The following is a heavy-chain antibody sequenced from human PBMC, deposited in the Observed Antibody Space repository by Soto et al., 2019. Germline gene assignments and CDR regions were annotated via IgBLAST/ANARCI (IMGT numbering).Heavy chain of an antibody. CDR2: ISWNSGTI. J-gene: IGHJ3*02. D-gene: IGHD6-19*01. V-gene: IGHV3-9*01. CDR1: GFSFDEYA. Sequence: GGSLRLSCAGSGFSFDEYAMHWVRQTPGKGLEWVSGISWNSGTIAYADSVKGRFTISRDNTKNSLHLQMNSLRAEDTALYYCAKDRRPIAVAGAIDTWGQGTMVTVSS. CDR3: AKDRRPIAVAGAIDT.